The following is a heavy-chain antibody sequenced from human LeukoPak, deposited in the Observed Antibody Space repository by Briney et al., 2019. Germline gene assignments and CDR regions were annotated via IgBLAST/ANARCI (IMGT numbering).Heavy chain of an antibody. D-gene: IGHD5-18*01. J-gene: IGHJ6*02. CDR3: AADGYSYGGGAYYYFGIDV. V-gene: IGHV1-69*13. Sequence: GASVKVSCKASGGTFSSYAISWVRQAPGQGLEWMGGIIPIFGTANYAQKFQGRVTITADESTSTAYMELSSLRSGDTAVYYCAADGYSYGGGAYYYFGIDVWGQGTTVTVSS. CDR2: IIPIFGTA. CDR1: GGTFSSYA.